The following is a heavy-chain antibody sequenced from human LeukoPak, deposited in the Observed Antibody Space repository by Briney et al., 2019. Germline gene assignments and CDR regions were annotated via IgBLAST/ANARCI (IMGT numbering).Heavy chain of an antibody. V-gene: IGHV4-31*11. D-gene: IGHD6-13*01. Sequence: SETLSLTCAVYGGSFSGYYWSWIRQHPGKGLEWIGYIYYSGSTYYNPSLKSRVTISVDTSKNQFSLKLSSVTAADTAVYYCAREVTSSYYFDYWGQGTLVTVSS. J-gene: IGHJ4*02. CDR1: GGSFSGYY. CDR2: IYYSGST. CDR3: AREVTSSYYFDY.